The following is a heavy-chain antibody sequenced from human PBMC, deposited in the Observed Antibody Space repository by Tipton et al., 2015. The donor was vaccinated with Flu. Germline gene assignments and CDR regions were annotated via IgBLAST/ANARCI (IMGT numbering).Heavy chain of an antibody. CDR2: FDWNSGRI. Sequence: SLRLSCTISGFSLRDWAIHWVRQAPGKGLEWVAGFDWNSGRIDYADSVKGRFALSNDNAKRSLHLQMNSLRVEDTAVYYCARDRDTTMATHYYGSGSALGYWGQGTLVTVSS. CDR1: GFSLRDWA. V-gene: IGHV3-9*01. CDR3: ARDRDTTMATHYYGSGSALGY. D-gene: IGHD3-10*01. J-gene: IGHJ4*02.